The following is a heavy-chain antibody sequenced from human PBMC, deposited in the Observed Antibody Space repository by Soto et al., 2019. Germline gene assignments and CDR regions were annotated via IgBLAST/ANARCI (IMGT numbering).Heavy chain of an antibody. CDR2: IYYSGTT. CDR1: GGSISSSSYY. V-gene: IGHV4-39*01. CDR3: ARHGKLGWNWFDP. Sequence: QLQLQESGPGLVKPSETLSLTCTVSGGSISSSSYYWGWIRQPPGKGLEWIGSIYYSGTTYYNPSLKRRVTISVDTSKNQFSLKLSSATAADTAVYYCARHGKLGWNWFDPWGQGNLVTVSS. J-gene: IGHJ5*02. D-gene: IGHD3-3*02.